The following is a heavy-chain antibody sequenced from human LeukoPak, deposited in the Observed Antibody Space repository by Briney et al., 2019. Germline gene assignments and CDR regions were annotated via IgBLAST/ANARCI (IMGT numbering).Heavy chain of an antibody. CDR2: ISTNSDEI. D-gene: IGHD2-21*02. V-gene: IGHV1-18*01. Sequence: GASVKVSCKASGYTFTRYGISWVRQAPGEGLEWMGWISTNSDEIHYAQKLQGRITMTIETSTSTAYMELRSLRSDDTAVYYCARGGSRVVTYGNFDYWGQGTLVTVSS. CDR1: GYTFTRYG. CDR3: ARGGSRVVTYGNFDY. J-gene: IGHJ4*02.